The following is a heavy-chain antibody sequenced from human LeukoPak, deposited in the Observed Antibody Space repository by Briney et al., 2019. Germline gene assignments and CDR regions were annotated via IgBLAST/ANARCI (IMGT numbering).Heavy chain of an antibody. CDR1: GFTFSSYE. D-gene: IGHD6-13*01. Sequence: GGSLRLSCAVSGFTFSSYEMNWVRQAPGKGLEWVSYTSSSGRTIYYADSVRGRFTISRDNVKNSLYLQMNSLRVEDTAVYYCSRRAIAEGFDYWGQGTLVTVSS. CDR3: SRRAIAEGFDY. J-gene: IGHJ4*02. V-gene: IGHV3-48*03. CDR2: TSSSGRTI.